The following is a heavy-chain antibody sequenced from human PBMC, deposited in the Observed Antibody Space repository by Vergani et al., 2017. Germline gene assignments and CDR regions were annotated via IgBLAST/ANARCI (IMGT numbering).Heavy chain of an antibody. CDR2: IIPIFGTA. V-gene: IGHV1-69*18. J-gene: IGHJ3*02. D-gene: IGHD1-1*01. CDR3: ARGGYWNDELEAFEN. Sequence: QVQLVQSGAEVKKPGSSVKVSCKASGGTFSSYAISWVRQAPGQGLEWMGRIIPIFGTANYAQKFQGRVTITADESTSTAYMELSSLRSEDTSFYYCARGGYWNDELEAFENWGQGTMVTVSS. CDR1: GGTFSSYA.